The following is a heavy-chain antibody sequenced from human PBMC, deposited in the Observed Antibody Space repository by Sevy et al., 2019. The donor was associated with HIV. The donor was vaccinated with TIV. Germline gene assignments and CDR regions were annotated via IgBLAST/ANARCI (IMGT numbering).Heavy chain of an antibody. V-gene: IGHV3-33*01. CDR1: GVTPSTYG. CDR2: IGYDGSKI. J-gene: IGHJ4*02. CDR3: ARDPRMYGDYLLAYFDY. Sequence: GGSLRLSCAASGVTPSTYGMHWVRQAPGKGLEWVAVIGYDGSKIYYADSVKGRFTISRDSSKNTLFLQMDSLRAEDTAIYYCARDPRMYGDYLLAYFDYWGQGTLVTVSS. D-gene: IGHD2-8*01.